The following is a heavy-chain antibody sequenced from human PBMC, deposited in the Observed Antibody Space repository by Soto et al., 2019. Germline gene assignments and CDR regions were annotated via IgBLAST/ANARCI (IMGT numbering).Heavy chain of an antibody. J-gene: IGHJ3*02. Sequence: EVQLVESGGGLVQPGGSLRLSCAASGFTVSSNYMSWVRQAPGKGLEWVSVIYSGGSTYYADSVKGRFTISRDNSKNTLYLQMNSLRAEDTAVYYCARERLSYAFVIWGQGTMVTVSS. CDR3: ARERLSYAFVI. D-gene: IGHD2-2*01. CDR2: IYSGGST. V-gene: IGHV3-66*01. CDR1: GFTVSSNY.